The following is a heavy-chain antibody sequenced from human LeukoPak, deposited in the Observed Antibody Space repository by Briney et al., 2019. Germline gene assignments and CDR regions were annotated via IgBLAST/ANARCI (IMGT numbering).Heavy chain of an antibody. Sequence: GGSLRLSCAASGFTFSSYAMHWVRQAPGKGLEWVAVISYDGCNKYYADSVKGRFTISRDNSKNTLYLQMNSLRAEDTAVYYCARDRDRQLWLRYYYGMDVWGQGTTVTVSS. CDR3: ARDRDRQLWLRYYYGMDV. D-gene: IGHD5-18*01. V-gene: IGHV3-30-3*01. CDR1: GFTFSSYA. CDR2: ISYDGCNK. J-gene: IGHJ6*02.